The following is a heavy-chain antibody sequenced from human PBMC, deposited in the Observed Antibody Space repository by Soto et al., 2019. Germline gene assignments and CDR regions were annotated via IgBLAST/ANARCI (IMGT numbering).Heavy chain of an antibody. CDR3: ARDTTFNYFDY. D-gene: IGHD3-10*02. CDR2: ISSSSSTI. V-gene: IGHV3-48*01. Sequence: EVQLVESGGGLVQPGGSLRLSCAASGFTFSSYSMNWVRQAPGEGLEWVSYISSSSSTIYYADSVKGRFTISRDNAKNSLYLQMNSLRAEDTAVYYCARDTTFNYFDYWGQGTLVTVSS. J-gene: IGHJ4*02. CDR1: GFTFSSYS.